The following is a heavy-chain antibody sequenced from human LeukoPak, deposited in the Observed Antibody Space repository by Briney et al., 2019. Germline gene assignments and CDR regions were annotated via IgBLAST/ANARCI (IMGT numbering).Heavy chain of an antibody. D-gene: IGHD1-26*01. V-gene: IGHV5-51*01. CDR3: ARRRAGGSHYYFDY. CDR2: TYPGDSDT. Sequence: GESLQISCEGSGYSFTSYWIAWVRQMPGKGLEWMGITYPGDSDTRYSPSFQGQVTISADKSISTAYLQWSSLKASDTAMYYCARRRAGGSHYYFDYWGQGTLVTVSS. CDR1: GYSFTSYW. J-gene: IGHJ4*02.